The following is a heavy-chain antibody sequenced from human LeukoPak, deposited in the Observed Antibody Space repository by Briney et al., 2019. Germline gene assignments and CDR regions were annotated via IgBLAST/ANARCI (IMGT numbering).Heavy chain of an antibody. CDR3: ARGPGYSSGWLHFDY. CDR2: IYHSGST. V-gene: IGHV4-59*01. CDR1: GGSISSYY. Sequence: SETLSLTCTVSGGSISSYYGSWSRQPPGKGLEWSGYIYHSGSTNYNPSLKSRVTISVDTSNNQFSLKLSSVTAADPAVYYCARGPGYSSGWLHFDYWGQGTLVTVSS. J-gene: IGHJ4*02. D-gene: IGHD6-19*01.